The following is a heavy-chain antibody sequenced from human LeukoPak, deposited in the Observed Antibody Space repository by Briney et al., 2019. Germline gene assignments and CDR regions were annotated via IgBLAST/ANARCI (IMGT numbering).Heavy chain of an antibody. Sequence: GGSLRLSCAASGFTFDDYGMNWVRQAPGKGLEWVAFIGGRTGNIYYADSVKGRFTISRDDAKSSVFLHMNSLRADDTAVYYCARETEPLDYGDSTNLDYWGQGTLVTVSS. D-gene: IGHD4/OR15-4a*01. CDR3: ARETEPLDYGDSTNLDY. V-gene: IGHV3-21*01. J-gene: IGHJ4*02. CDR1: GFTFDDYG. CDR2: IGGRTGNI.